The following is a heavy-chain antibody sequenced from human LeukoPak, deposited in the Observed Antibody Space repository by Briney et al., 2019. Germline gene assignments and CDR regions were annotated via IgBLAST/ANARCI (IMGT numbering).Heavy chain of an antibody. Sequence: ASVKVSCKASGYTFTRYVMNWVRQAPGQGLEWMGWINTNTGNPTYAQGFTGRFVFSLDTSVSTAYLQISSLKAEDTAVYYCARDNPPIAVADFRYYYYMDVWGKGTSVTVSS. CDR2: INTNTGNP. J-gene: IGHJ6*03. CDR1: GYTFTRYV. CDR3: ARDNPPIAVADFRYYYYMDV. V-gene: IGHV7-4-1*02. D-gene: IGHD6-19*01.